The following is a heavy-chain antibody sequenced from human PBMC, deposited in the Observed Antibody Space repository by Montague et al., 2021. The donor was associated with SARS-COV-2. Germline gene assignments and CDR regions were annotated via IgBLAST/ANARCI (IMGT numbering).Heavy chain of an antibody. J-gene: IGHJ3*02. CDR1: GFTFSSYA. V-gene: IGHV3-30-3*01. CDR2: ISYDGSNK. CDR3: AREDPSFDAFDI. Sequence: SLRLSCAASGFTFSSYAMHWVRQAPGRGLEWVAVISYDGSNKYYADSVKGRFTISRDNSKNTLYLQMNSLRAEDTAVYYCAREDPSFDAFDIWGQGTWSPSLQ.